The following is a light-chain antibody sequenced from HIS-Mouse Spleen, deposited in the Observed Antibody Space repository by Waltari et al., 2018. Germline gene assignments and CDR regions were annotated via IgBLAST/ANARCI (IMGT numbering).Light chain of an antibody. V-gene: IGKV3-11*01. J-gene: IGKJ4*01. Sequence: EIVSTQSPATLPFSLGEKDTLSCRAIQGVSSYLAWYQQKPGQAPRLLIYAASNRATGIPARFSGSGSGTDFTLTISSLEPEDFAVYYCQQRSNWPLTFGGGTKVEIK. CDR1: QGVSSY. CDR2: AAS. CDR3: QQRSNWPLT.